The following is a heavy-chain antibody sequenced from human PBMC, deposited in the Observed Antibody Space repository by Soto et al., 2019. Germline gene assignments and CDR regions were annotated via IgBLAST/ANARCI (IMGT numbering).Heavy chain of an antibody. Sequence: SQTLSLTCAISGDSVSSNSAAWNWIRQSPSRGLEWLGRTYYRSKWYNDYAVSVKSRITINPDTSKNQFSLQLNSVTPEDTAAYYCARGVAVAGIYYYGMDVWGQGTTVTVSS. CDR1: GDSVSSNSAA. V-gene: IGHV6-1*01. CDR3: ARGVAVAGIYYYGMDV. CDR2: TYYRSKWYN. J-gene: IGHJ6*02. D-gene: IGHD6-19*01.